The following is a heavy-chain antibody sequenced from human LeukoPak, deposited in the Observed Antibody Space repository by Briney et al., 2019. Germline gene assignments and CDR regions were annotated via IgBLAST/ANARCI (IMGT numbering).Heavy chain of an antibody. D-gene: IGHD3-22*01. Sequence: SVKVSCKASGGTFSSYAISWVRQAPGQGLEWMGGIIPIFGTANYAQKFQGRVTITADESTSTAYMELSSLRSEDTAVYYCARVYYYDSSGPQYFQHWGQGTLVTVSS. V-gene: IGHV1-69*13. CDR3: ARVYYYDSSGPQYFQH. CDR2: IIPIFGTA. CDR1: GGTFSSYA. J-gene: IGHJ1*01.